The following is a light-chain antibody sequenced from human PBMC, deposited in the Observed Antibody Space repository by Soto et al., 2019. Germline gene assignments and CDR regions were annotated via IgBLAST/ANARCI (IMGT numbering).Light chain of an antibody. J-gene: IGLJ1*01. V-gene: IGLV2-14*01. CDR3: NSYTSKSTGV. CDR1: SSDVGGYNY. CDR2: EVS. Sequence: QSALTQPASVSGSPGQSITISCTGTSSDVGGYNYVSWYQQHPGKAPKLIIYEVSNRPSGVSNRFSGSKSGNTASLTISGLQAEDEADYYCNSYTSKSTGVFETGTQLTVL.